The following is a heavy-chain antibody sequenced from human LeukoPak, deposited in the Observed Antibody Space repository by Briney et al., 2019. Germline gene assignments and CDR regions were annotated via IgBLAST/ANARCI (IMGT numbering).Heavy chain of an antibody. V-gene: IGHV4-4*07. CDR2: IYTSGTT. CDR3: ARQSYLRLYDY. J-gene: IGHJ4*02. CDR1: GGSISSYY. Sequence: PSETLSLTCTVSGGSISSYYWSWIRQPAGKGLEWIGRIYTSGTTHYNPSLKSRVTISVDTSKNQFSLKLSSVTAADTAVYYCARQSYLRLYDYWGQGTLVTVSS. D-gene: IGHD1-26*01.